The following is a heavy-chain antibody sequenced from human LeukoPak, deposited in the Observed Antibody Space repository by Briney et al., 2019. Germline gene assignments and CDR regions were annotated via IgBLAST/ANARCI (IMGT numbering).Heavy chain of an antibody. V-gene: IGHV4-39*07. Sequence: SETLSLTCSVSGASINNNSYYWGWIRQPPGKGLEWIGSIYYSGSTYYNPSLKSRVTISVDTSKNQFSLKLSSVTAADTAVYYCARYEFRRTVRGVIIIKSLDYWGQGTLVTVSS. CDR3: ARYEFRRTVRGVIIIKSLDY. J-gene: IGHJ4*02. CDR2: IYYSGST. D-gene: IGHD3-10*01. CDR1: GASINNNSYY.